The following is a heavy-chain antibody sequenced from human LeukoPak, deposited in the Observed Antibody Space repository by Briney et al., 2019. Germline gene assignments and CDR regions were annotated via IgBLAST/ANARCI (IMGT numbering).Heavy chain of an antibody. CDR2: INPNSGGT. D-gene: IGHD2-15*01. CDR3: ARDGEDCSGGSCLNFDY. J-gene: IGHJ4*02. Sequence: ASGKVSCKASGYTFTGYYMHWVRQAPGQGLEWMGWINPNSGGTNYAQKFQGRVTMTRDTSISTAYMELSRLRSDDTAVYYCARDGEDCSGGSCLNFDYWGQGTLVTVSS. V-gene: IGHV1-2*02. CDR1: GYTFTGYY.